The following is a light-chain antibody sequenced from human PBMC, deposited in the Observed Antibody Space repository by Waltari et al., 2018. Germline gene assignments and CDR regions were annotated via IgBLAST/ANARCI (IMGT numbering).Light chain of an antibody. J-gene: IGLJ2*01. V-gene: IGLV2-23*01. CDR3: CSYAGGTASIL. CDR1: SSDVWLLSL. Sequence: QSALTQPASVSGSPGQSHTIPCTGTSSDVWLLSLVSWDHHHPGKAPKLVIYEHTNRPSGVSNRFSVSKSGNTASLTISGLQAEDEADYYCCSYAGGTASILLGGGTKLTVL. CDR2: EHT.